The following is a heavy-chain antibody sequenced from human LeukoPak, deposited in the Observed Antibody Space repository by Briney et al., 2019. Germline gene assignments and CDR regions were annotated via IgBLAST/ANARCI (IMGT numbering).Heavy chain of an antibody. D-gene: IGHD6-13*01. V-gene: IGHV3-48*03. CDR1: GFTFSSYE. J-gene: IGHJ4*02. Sequence: GGSLRLSCAASGFTFSSYEMNWVRQAPGNALEWVSYISSSGSPINYADSVKGRFTVSRDNAKNSLYLQMNSLRAEDTALYYCARGIAAAGSGFDYWGQGTLVTVSS. CDR2: ISSSGSPI. CDR3: ARGIAAAGSGFDY.